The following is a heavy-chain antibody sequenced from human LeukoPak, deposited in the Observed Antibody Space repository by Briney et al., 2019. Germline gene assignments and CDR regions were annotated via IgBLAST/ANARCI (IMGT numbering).Heavy chain of an antibody. J-gene: IGHJ4*02. CDR2: IGIDSGNT. D-gene: IGHD5-24*01. Sequence: PGGSLRLSCAASGFTFSDYSMNWVRQAPGKGLEWISYIGIDSGNTNYADSVKGRFTISGDNAKNSPYLQMNSLRVEDTAVYYCARDYKYAFDNWGQGTLVTVSS. CDR1: GFTFSDYS. V-gene: IGHV3-48*01. CDR3: ARDYKYAFDN.